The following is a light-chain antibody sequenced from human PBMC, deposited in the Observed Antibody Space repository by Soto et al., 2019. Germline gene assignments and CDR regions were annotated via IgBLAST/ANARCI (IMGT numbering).Light chain of an antibody. CDR3: QQYNSYST. V-gene: IGKV1-5*03. Sequence: DIQMTQSPSTLSASVGDRVTITCRASQSISSWLAWYQQKPGKAPKLLIYKASSLESGDPSRFSGSGSGTEFTLTNSSLQPDDFATYYCQQYNSYSTFGQGTKVEIK. CDR2: KAS. J-gene: IGKJ1*01. CDR1: QSISSW.